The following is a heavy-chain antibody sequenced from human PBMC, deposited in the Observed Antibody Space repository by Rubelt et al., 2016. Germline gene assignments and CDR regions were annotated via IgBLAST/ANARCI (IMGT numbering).Heavy chain of an antibody. CDR1: GGSISSSSYY. D-gene: IGHD6-19*01. V-gene: IGHV4-39*01. Sequence: QLQLQESGPGLVKPSETLSLTCTVSGGSISSSSYYWGWIRQPPGKGLEWIGSIYYGGSTYYNPSLMSRVTISVDTSENQFSLKLSSVTAADTAVYYCARLSSGWYYFDYWGQGTLVTVSS. CDR3: ARLSSGWYYFDY. J-gene: IGHJ4*02. CDR2: IYYGGST.